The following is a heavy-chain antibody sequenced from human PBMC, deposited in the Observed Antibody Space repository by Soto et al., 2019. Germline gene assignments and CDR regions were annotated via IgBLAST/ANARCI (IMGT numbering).Heavy chain of an antibody. J-gene: IGHJ5*02. V-gene: IGHV4-59*01. CDR3: ARVGYDFWSGYLNWFDP. CDR1: GGSISRYY. CDR2: IYYSGST. Sequence: SETRCLTCTVSGGSISRYYWSWIRQPPGKGLEWIGYIYYSGSTNCNPSLKSRVTISVDKSKNQFSLNLSSVTAADTAVYYCARVGYDFWSGYLNWFDPWGQGTLVTVSS. D-gene: IGHD3-3*01.